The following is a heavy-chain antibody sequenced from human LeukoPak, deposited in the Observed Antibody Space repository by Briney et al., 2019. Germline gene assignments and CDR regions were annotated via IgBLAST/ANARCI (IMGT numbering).Heavy chain of an antibody. CDR1: GGTFSSYA. J-gene: IGHJ1*01. Sequence: SVKVSCKASGGTFSSYAISWVRQAPGQGLEWMGRIIPIFGTANYAQKFQGRVTITTDESTSTAYMELSSLRSEDTAVYYCARNGREARHFQHWGQGTLVTVSS. CDR2: IIPIFGTA. V-gene: IGHV1-69*05. CDR3: ARNGREARHFQH. D-gene: IGHD6-6*01.